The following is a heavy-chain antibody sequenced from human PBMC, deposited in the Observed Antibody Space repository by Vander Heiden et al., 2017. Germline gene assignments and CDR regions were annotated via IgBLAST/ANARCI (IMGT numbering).Heavy chain of an antibody. J-gene: IGHJ5*01. Sequence: EVQLVESGGGLVQPGGSLRVSCEASGFTFRYSAITWVRQSPGKGVEWVSTMRGSGNDADYAGSVKGRFIISRDNSKNTLYLQMNSLRAGDTALYYCAKEGLWYGENWFDPWGQGTLVTVSS. CDR2: MRGSGNDA. V-gene: IGHV3-23*04. CDR3: AKEGLWYGENWFDP. D-gene: IGHD3-10*01. CDR1: GFTFRYSA.